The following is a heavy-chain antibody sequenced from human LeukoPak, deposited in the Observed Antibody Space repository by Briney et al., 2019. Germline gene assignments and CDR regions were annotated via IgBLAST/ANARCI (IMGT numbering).Heavy chain of an antibody. J-gene: IGHJ4*02. CDR1: GFTVSSNY. Sequence: GGSLRLPCAASGFTVSSNYMSWVRQAPGEGLEWVSVIYSGGSTYYADSVKGRFTISRDNSKNTLYLQMNSLRAEDTAVYYCARGYHGDSRNYYFDYWGQGTLVTVSS. D-gene: IGHD4-17*01. CDR2: IYSGGST. V-gene: IGHV3-66*01. CDR3: ARGYHGDSRNYYFDY.